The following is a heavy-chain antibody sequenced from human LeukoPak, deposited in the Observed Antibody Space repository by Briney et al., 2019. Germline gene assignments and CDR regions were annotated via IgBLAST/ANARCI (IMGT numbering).Heavy chain of an antibody. V-gene: IGHV3-11*01. CDR1: GFTFSDYY. CDR3: TGYCSGDSCFTAGY. D-gene: IGHD2-15*01. CDR2: ISSSGSTI. J-gene: IGHJ4*02. Sequence: GGSLRLSCAASGFTFSDYYMSWIRQAPGKGLEWVSYISSSGSTIYYADSVKGRFTISRDNAKNSLYLQMNSLRAEDTAVYCCTGYCSGDSCFTAGYWGQGTLVTVSS.